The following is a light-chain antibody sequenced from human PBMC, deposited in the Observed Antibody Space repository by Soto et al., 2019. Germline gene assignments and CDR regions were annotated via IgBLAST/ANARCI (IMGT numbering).Light chain of an antibody. CDR3: SSHAGSNNLL. J-gene: IGLJ2*01. CDR2: EVT. CDR1: SSDVGGYDY. V-gene: IGLV2-8*01. Sequence: QSVLTQPPSASGSRGQSVTISCTGTSSDVGGYDYVSWYQQHPGKAPKLLIYEVTKRPSGVPDRFSGSKSGNTASLTVSGLQAEDEADYYFSSHAGSNNLLFGGGTKVTVL.